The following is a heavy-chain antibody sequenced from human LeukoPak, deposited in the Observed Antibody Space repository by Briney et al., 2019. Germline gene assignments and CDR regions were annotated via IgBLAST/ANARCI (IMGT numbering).Heavy chain of an antibody. Sequence: GASVKVSCKASGYTFTGYYMHWVRQAPGQGLEWMGWINPNSGGTNYAQKFQGRVTMNRDTSISTAYMELSRLRSDDTAVYYCARVATTVTTLYFQHWGQGTLVTVSS. J-gene: IGHJ1*01. V-gene: IGHV1-2*02. CDR3: ARVATTVTTLYFQH. D-gene: IGHD4-17*01. CDR2: INPNSGGT. CDR1: GYTFTGYY.